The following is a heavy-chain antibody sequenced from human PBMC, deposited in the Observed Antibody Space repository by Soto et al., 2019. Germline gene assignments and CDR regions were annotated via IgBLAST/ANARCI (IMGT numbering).Heavy chain of an antibody. J-gene: IGHJ3*02. CDR2: INAGNGNT. CDR3: ARVHFGWNAFDI. CDR1: GYTFTSYA. D-gene: IGHD3-3*01. Sequence: ASVKVSCKASGYTFTSYAMHWVRQAPGQRLEWMGWINAGNGNTKYSQKFQGRVTITRDTSTSTAYMELRSLRSDDTAVYYCARVHFGWNAFDIWGQGTMVTVSS. V-gene: IGHV1-3*01.